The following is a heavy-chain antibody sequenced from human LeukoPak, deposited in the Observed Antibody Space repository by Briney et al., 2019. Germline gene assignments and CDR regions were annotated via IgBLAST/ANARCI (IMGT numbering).Heavy chain of an antibody. J-gene: IGHJ5*02. V-gene: IGHV1-2*02. CDR3: ARGSGDFNNWFDP. CDR1: GYTFSDNY. CDR2: IDPKNGAT. Sequence: ASVKVSCKASGYTFSDNYIHWVRQAPGQGLEYMGWIDPKNGATRYAQKFQGRATVTRDTSISTAHMELRILRSDDTAVYYCARGSGDFNNWFDPWGHGTRVTVSS. D-gene: IGHD2-21*02.